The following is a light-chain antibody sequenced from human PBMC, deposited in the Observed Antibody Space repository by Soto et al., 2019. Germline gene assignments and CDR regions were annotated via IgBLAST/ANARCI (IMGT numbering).Light chain of an antibody. Sequence: QAVLTQSPSASASLGASVKLTCTLSSGHSSYAIAWHQKQPGKGPRYLMDLNNDGSHSKGDGIPDRFSGSSSGAERYLIISSLQSEDEADYYCQTWGTGFQVFGDGTKLTVL. J-gene: IGLJ2*01. CDR2: LNNDGSH. CDR3: QTWGTGFQV. CDR1: SGHSSYA. V-gene: IGLV4-69*01.